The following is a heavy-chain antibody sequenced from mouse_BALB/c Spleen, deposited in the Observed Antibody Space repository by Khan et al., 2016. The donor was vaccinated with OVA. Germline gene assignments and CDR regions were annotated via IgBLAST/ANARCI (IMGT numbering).Heavy chain of an antibody. V-gene: IGHV5-6*01. D-gene: IGHD1-1*01. CDR2: IISDGYYT. CDR1: GFTFSAYG. CDR3: ASHLAGSFAY. J-gene: IGHJ3*01. Sequence: EVQLVESGGDLMKPSGSLSLSCAVSGFTFSAYGMSWVRQTPDKRLEWVATIISDGYYTYYPDSVQGRFTISRNNAKNTLSLQMSSLKSEDTAMYYCASHLAGSFAYWGQGTLVTVSA.